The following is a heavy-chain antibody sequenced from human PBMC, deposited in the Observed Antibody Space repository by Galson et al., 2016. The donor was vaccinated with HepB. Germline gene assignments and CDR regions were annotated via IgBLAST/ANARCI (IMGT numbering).Heavy chain of an antibody. CDR1: GFIFSQYG. Sequence: SLRLSCAASGFIFSQYGMHWVRQAPGKGLESVAVIGHDGRNEYYADSVKGRFTISRDNSKNTLYVQTNNLRVEDTAVYYCSRGSQDDIEVDGDLEQDYWGQGTLVTVSS. D-gene: IGHD2-15*01. V-gene: IGHV3-33*01. CDR3: SRGSQDDIEVDGDLEQDY. J-gene: IGHJ4*02. CDR2: IGHDGRNE.